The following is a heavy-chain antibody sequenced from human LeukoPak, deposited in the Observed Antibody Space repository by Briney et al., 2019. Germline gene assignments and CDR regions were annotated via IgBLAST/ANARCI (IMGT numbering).Heavy chain of an antibody. V-gene: IGHV4-59*01. D-gene: IGHD7-27*01. CDR2: IYYRVTS. CDR3: ARAPLTGDPFDY. CDR1: GDSINTYY. J-gene: IGHJ4*02. Sequence: PSETLSLTCTVSGDSINTYYWSWIRQPPGKGLEWIGYIYYRVTSDYNPSLKSRVTMSVDMSTSQISLKLSSVTAADTAVYYCARAPLTGDPFDYWGQGTLVTVSS.